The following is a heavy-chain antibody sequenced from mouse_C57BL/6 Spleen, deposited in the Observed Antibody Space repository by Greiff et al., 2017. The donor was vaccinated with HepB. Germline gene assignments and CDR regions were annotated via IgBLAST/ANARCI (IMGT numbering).Heavy chain of an antibody. CDR2: IDPETGGT. J-gene: IGHJ4*01. V-gene: IGHV1-15*01. CDR1: GYTFTDYE. CDR3: TRGSDYYAMDY. Sequence: VQLQQSGAELVRPGASVTLSCKASGYTFTDYEMHWVKQTPVHGLEWIGAIDPETGGTAYNQKFKGKAILTADKSSSTAYMELRSLTSEDSAVYYCTRGSDYYAMDYWGQVASVTGSA.